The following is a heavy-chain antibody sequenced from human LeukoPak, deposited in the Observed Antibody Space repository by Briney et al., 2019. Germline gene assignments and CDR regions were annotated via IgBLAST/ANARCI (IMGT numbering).Heavy chain of an antibody. CDR1: GYTFTGYY. J-gene: IGHJ6*03. D-gene: IGHD5-18*01. V-gene: IGHV1-2*02. CDR2: INPNSGGT. Sequence: ASVKVSCKASGYTFTGYYMHWVRQAPGQGLGWMGWINPNSGGTNYAQKFQGRVTMTRDTSISTAYMELSRLRSDDTAVYYCARGGTWIQLPGSLSGLHYYYYMDVWGKGTTVNVSS. CDR3: ARGGTWIQLPGSLSGLHYYYYMDV.